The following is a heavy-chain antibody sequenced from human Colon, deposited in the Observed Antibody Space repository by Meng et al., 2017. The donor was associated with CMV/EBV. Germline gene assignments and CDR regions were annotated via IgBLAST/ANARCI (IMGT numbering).Heavy chain of an antibody. V-gene: IGHV1-69*10. D-gene: IGHD6-19*01. CDR3: ARDSGLAVTGPVED. Sequence: SVKVSCKASGGTFSNNVINWVRQAPGQGLEWVGGIIPILGVTHYAQRFQGRVTVSADKSTTTAYMEVSSLTSDDTAVYYCARDSGLAVTGPVEDWGQGTLVTVSS. CDR1: GGTFSNNV. CDR2: IIPILGVT. J-gene: IGHJ4*02.